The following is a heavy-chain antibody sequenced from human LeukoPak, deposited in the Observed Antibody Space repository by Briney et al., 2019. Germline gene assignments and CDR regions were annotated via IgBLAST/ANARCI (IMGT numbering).Heavy chain of an antibody. V-gene: IGHV1-69*05. J-gene: IGHJ3*02. CDR1: GGTLSSYA. D-gene: IGHD3-22*01. CDR3: ARDLRDYYDSSGPEDAFDI. CDR2: IIPIFGTA. Sequence: GASVKVSCKASGGTLSSYAISWVRQAPGQGLEWMGRIIPIFGTANYAQKFQGRVTITTDESMSTAYMELSSLRSEDTAVYYCARDLRDYYDSSGPEDAFDIWGQGTMVTVSS.